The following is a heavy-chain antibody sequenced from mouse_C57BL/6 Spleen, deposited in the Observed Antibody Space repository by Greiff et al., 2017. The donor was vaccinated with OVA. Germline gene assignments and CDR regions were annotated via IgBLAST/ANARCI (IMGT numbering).Heavy chain of an antibody. CDR2: IWSDGST. V-gene: IGHV2-6-1*01. Sequence: VNVVESGPGLVAPSQSLSITCTVSGFSLTSYGVHWVRQPPGKGLEWLVVIWSDGSTTYNSALKSRLSISKDNSKSQVFLKMNSLQTDDTAMYYCARQGDYYGSSFDYYAMDYWGQGTSVTVSS. J-gene: IGHJ4*01. CDR1: GFSLTSYG. D-gene: IGHD1-1*01. CDR3: ARQGDYYGSSFDYYAMDY.